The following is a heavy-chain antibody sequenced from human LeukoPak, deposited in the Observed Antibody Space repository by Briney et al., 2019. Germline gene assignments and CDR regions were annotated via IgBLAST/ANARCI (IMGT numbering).Heavy chain of an antibody. CDR3: ARVEVTAGYYPHYYYYYMDV. CDR1: GYTFTSYD. D-gene: IGHD3-22*01. Sequence: ASXKVSCKASGYTFTSYDINWVRQATGQGLEWMGWMNPNSGNTGYAQKFQGRVTITRNTSITTAYMELSSLRSEDTAVYYCARVEVTAGYYPHYYYYYMDVWGKGTTVTVSS. CDR2: MNPNSGNT. J-gene: IGHJ6*03. V-gene: IGHV1-8*03.